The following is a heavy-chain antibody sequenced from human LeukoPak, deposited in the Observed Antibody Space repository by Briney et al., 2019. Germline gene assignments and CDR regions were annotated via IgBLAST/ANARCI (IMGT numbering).Heavy chain of an antibody. V-gene: IGHV1-18*01. D-gene: IGHD1-26*01. CDR1: GHTFTSNG. Sequence: ASVKVSCKASGHTFTSNGISWVRQAPGQGLEWMGWISTYNGNTNYAQKLQGRVTMTTDTSTSTAYMELRSLRSDDTAVYYCAREFRSGSYSEFDYWGQGTLVTVSS. J-gene: IGHJ4*02. CDR3: AREFRSGSYSEFDY. CDR2: ISTYNGNT.